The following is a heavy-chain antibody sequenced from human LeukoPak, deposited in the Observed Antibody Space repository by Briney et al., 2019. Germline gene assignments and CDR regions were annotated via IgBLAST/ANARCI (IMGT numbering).Heavy chain of an antibody. Sequence: GGSLRLSFAASGFTFSSYWMSWVRQAPGKGLEWVANIKQDGSEKYYVDSVKGRFTISRDNAKNSLYLQMNSLRAEDTAVYYCARKGAIVVIPAAFWFDPWGQGTLVTVSS. J-gene: IGHJ5*02. D-gene: IGHD2-2*01. V-gene: IGHV3-7*01. CDR1: GFTFSSYW. CDR3: ARKGAIVVIPAAFWFDP. CDR2: IKQDGSEK.